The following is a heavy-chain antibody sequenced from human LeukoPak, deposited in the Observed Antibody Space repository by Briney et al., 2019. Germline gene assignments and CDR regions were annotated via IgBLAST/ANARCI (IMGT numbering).Heavy chain of an antibody. CDR1: GYSINSSYY. V-gene: IGHV4-38-2*02. J-gene: IGHJ5*02. CDR2: IYYSGGT. D-gene: IGHD3-10*01. CDR3: ARDIMWLFRGNDP. Sequence: SETLSLTCTVSGYSINSSYYWGWIRQPPGKGLEWIGSIYYSGGTYYNPSLKSRVTISVDTSKNQFSLKLSSVTAADTAVYYCARDIMWLFRGNDPWGQGTLVTVSS.